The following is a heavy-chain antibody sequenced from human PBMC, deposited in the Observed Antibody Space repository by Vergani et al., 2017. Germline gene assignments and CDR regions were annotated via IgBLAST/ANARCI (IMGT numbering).Heavy chain of an antibody. D-gene: IGHD3-10*01. CDR1: GGSISSGSYY. V-gene: IGHV4-61*02. J-gene: IGHJ5*02. Sequence: QVQLQESGPGLVKPSQTLSLTCTVSGGSISSGSYYWSWIRQPAGKGLEWIGRIYTSGSTNYNPSLKSRVTISVDTSKNQFSLKLSSVTAADTAVYYCARGRQRITMVRRFNWFDPWGQGTLVTVSS. CDR3: ARGRQRITMVRRFNWFDP. CDR2: IYTSGST.